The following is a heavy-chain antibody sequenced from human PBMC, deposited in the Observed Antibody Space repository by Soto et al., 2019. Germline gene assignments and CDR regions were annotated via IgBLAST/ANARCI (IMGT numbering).Heavy chain of an antibody. CDR1: GYTCTSYG. CDR2: ISAYNGNT. Sequence: ASVRVSLRASGYTCTSYGISWVRQAPGQGLEWMGWISAYNGNTNYAQKLQGRVTMTTDTSTSTAYMELRSLRSDDTAVYYCARDEGYCSSTSCPAANAFDIWGQGTMVTVSS. D-gene: IGHD2-2*01. CDR3: ARDEGYCSSTSCPAANAFDI. J-gene: IGHJ3*02. V-gene: IGHV1-18*01.